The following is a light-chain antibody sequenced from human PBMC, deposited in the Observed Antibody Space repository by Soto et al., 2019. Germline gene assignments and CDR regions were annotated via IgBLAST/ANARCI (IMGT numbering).Light chain of an antibody. Sequence: EIVLTQSPATLSLSPGDRATLSCRASQSVSRTLAWYQQRPGQAPRLLIYDASNRATGIPARFSGSGSGTDFTLTISSLEPEDFAVYYCQQRGYWPRTFGQGTKVEIK. CDR1: QSVSRT. CDR3: QQRGYWPRT. V-gene: IGKV3-11*01. CDR2: DAS. J-gene: IGKJ2*01.